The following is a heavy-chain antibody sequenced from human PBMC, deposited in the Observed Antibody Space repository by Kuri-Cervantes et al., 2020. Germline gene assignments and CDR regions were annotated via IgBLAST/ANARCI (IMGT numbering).Heavy chain of an antibody. CDR1: GGSISTYY. J-gene: IGHJ4*02. CDR3: ASLYYYDTTH. V-gene: IGHV4-59*08. D-gene: IGHD3-22*01. CDR2: IYYTGST. Sequence: GSLRLSCTVSGGSISTYYWSWIRQPPGKGLEWVGYIYYTGSTNYNPSLKSRVTISVDTSKNQFSLNLSSVTAADTAMYYCASLYYYDTTHWGQGTLVTVSS.